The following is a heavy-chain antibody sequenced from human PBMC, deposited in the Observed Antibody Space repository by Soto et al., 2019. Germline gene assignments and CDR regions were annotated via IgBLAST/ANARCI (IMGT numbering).Heavy chain of an antibody. CDR1: GYTFRKYG. D-gene: IGHD3-22*01. J-gene: IGHJ4*02. V-gene: IGHV1-18*04. Sequence: GASVKVSCKASGYTFRKYGLSWVRQAPGPGLEWVGWISAYNGDTHYAPRFQVRITLTTVTSTDTTFMELRSLRLDDKAVYSCARDWSRYYNSSGLLWFYWGQGSLVTFSS. CDR3: ARDWSRYYNSSGLLWFY. CDR2: ISAYNGDT.